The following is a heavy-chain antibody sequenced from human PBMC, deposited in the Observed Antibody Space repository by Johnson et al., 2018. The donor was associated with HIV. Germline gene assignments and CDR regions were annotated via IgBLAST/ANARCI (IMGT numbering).Heavy chain of an antibody. Sequence: QMQLVESGGGVAQPGRSLRLSCAASGFTFSSYGMHWVRQAPGKGLEWVAIISYDGSNKYYADSVKGRFTISRDNYKNTLYLQMNSLRAEDTAVYYCARETGDDAFDIWGQGTMVTVSS. CDR3: ARETGDDAFDI. CDR2: ISYDGSNK. J-gene: IGHJ3*02. D-gene: IGHD7-27*01. CDR1: GFTFSSYG. V-gene: IGHV3-30*19.